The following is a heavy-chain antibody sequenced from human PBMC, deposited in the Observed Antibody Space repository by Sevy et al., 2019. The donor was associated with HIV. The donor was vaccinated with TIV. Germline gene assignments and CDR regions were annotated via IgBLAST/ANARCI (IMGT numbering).Heavy chain of an antibody. D-gene: IGHD6-13*01. CDR3: ARDSSPPSCYAFDV. Sequence: GGSLRLSCVASGFTFSSYWMSWVRQAPGKGLEWVANINQAGSEKNYVDSVKGRLTISRDNAKSSLFLQMNSLRAEDTAVYYCARDSSPPSCYAFDVWGQGTMVTVSS. CDR1: GFTFSSYW. J-gene: IGHJ3*01. CDR2: INQAGSEK. V-gene: IGHV3-7*03.